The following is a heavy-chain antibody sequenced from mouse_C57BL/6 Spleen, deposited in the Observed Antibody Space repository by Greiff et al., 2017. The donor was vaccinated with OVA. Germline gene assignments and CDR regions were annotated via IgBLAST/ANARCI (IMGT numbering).Heavy chain of an antibody. CDR2: ISDGGSYT. J-gene: IGHJ1*03. CDR1: GFTFSSYA. CDR3: ARDPLYYYGSSYEYFDV. V-gene: IGHV5-4*01. Sequence: EVQGVESGGGLVKPGGSLKLSCAASGFTFSSYAMSWVRQTPEKRLEWVATISDGGSYTYYPDNVKGRFTISRDNAKNNLYLQMSHLKSEDTAMYYCARDPLYYYGSSYEYFDVWGTGTTVTVSS. D-gene: IGHD1-1*01.